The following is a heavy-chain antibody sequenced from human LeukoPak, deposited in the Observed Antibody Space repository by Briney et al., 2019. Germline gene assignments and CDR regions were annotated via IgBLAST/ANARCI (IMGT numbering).Heavy chain of an antibody. CDR3: AREPSLHSRSSYNF. Sequence: ASVKVSCKASGYTFTSYDINWVRQATGQGLEWMGWMNPNSGNTGYAQKFQGRVTMTRDTSITTAYMELSSLSSEDTAIYYCAREPSLHSRSSYNFWGQGTLVTVSS. CDR2: MNPNSGNT. V-gene: IGHV1-8*01. D-gene: IGHD6-6*01. J-gene: IGHJ4*02. CDR1: GYTFTSYD.